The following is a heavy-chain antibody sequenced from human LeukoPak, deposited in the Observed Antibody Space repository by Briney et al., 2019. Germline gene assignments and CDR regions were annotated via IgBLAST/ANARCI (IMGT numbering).Heavy chain of an antibody. CDR2: ISSSSSTI. V-gene: IGHV3-48*01. J-gene: IGHJ4*02. D-gene: IGHD6-19*01. Sequence: AGSLRLSCAASGFTFSSYSMNWVRQAPGKGLEWVSYISSSSSTICYADSVKGRFTISRDNAKNSLYLQMNSLRAEDTAVYYCARDPRQWLAPFDYWGQGTLVTVSS. CDR1: GFTFSSYS. CDR3: ARDPRQWLAPFDY.